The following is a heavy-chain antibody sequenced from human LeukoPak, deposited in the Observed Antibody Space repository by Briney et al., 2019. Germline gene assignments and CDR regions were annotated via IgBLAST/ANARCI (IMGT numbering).Heavy chain of an antibody. Sequence: SETLSLTCTVSGGSISSYYWSWIRQPAGKGLEWIGRIYTSGSTNYNPSLKSRVTMSVDTSKNQFSLKLCSVTAADTAVYYCAREGYYDSSGSGAFDIWGQGTMVTVSS. CDR2: IYTSGST. D-gene: IGHD3-22*01. V-gene: IGHV4-4*07. J-gene: IGHJ3*02. CDR3: AREGYYDSSGSGAFDI. CDR1: GGSISSYY.